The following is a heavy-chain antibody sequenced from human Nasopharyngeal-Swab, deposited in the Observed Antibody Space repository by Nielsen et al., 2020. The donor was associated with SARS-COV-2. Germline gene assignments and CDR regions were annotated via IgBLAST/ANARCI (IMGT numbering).Heavy chain of an antibody. V-gene: IGHV3-11*04. J-gene: IGHJ4*02. CDR1: GFTFSDYY. D-gene: IGHD6-25*01. Sequence: GESLKISCAASGFTFSDYYMSWIRQAPGKGLEWVSYISSSGSTIYYADSVEGRFTISRDNAKNSLYLQMNSLRAEDTAVYYCARDVGFIDPAYWGQGTLVTVSS. CDR2: ISSSGSTI. CDR3: ARDVGFIDPAY.